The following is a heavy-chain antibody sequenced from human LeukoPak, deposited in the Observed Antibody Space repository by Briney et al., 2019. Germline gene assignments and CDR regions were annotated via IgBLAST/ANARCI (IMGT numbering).Heavy chain of an antibody. D-gene: IGHD6-13*01. V-gene: IGHV3-23*01. J-gene: IGHJ4*02. CDR2: ISGFGGST. CDR1: GFTFNNYS. CDR3: ARRSGSSWSSFDY. Sequence: GGSLRLSCAASGFTFNNYSMNWVRQAPGKGLEWVSGISGFGGSTYYAPSVKGRLTISRDNFGNMLYLHLDSLRVEDTAIYYCARRSGSSWSSFDYWGQGALVTVSS.